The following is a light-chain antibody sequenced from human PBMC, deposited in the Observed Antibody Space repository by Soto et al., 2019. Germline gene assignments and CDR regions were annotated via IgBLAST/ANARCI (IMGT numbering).Light chain of an antibody. J-gene: IGKJ2*01. V-gene: IGKV3-20*01. CDR2: GAS. CDR1: QSVSSSY. Sequence: EIVLTQSPGTLSLSPGERATLSCRASQSVSSSYLAWYQQRPGQAPRLLIYGASSRATGIPDRFSGSGSGTDFTLIISRLEPEDFAVYYCQQYGSSPYMYTFGQGTKLEIK. CDR3: QQYGSSPYMYT.